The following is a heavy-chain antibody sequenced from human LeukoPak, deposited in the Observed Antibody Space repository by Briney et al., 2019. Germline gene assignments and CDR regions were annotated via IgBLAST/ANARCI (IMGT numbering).Heavy chain of an antibody. D-gene: IGHD3-16*01. CDR3: ARDLGGDAFDI. CDR1: GFTVSSNY. CDR2: IYSGGST. V-gene: IGHV3-53*01. J-gene: IGHJ3*02. Sequence: GGSLRLSCAASGFTVSSNYMSWVRQAPGKGLVWVSVIYSGGSTYYADSVKGRFTTSRDNSKNTLYLQMNSLRAEDTAVYYCARDLGGDAFDIWGQGTMVTVSS.